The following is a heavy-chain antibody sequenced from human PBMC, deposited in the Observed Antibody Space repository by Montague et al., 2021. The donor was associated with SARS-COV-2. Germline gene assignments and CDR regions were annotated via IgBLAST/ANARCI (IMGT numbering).Heavy chain of an antibody. Sequence: SEALSLTCTVSGGSISSSSYYWGWIRQPPGKGLEWIGSIYYSGSTYYNPSLKSRVTISVDTSKNQFSLKLSSVTAADTAVCYCAGVISRQNNIVVVGLYYFDYWGQGTLVTVSS. CDR3: AGVISRQNNIVVVGLYYFDY. V-gene: IGHV4-39*07. D-gene: IGHD2-15*01. CDR1: GGSISSSSYY. J-gene: IGHJ4*02. CDR2: IYYSGST.